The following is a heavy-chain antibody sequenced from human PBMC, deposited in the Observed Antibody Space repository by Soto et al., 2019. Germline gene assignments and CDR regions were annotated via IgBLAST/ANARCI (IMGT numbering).Heavy chain of an antibody. CDR3: ARDLEESGDVWTGGGLY. CDR2: ISAYNGET. D-gene: IGHD3-3*01. J-gene: IGHJ4*02. Sequence: QVQLVQSGAEVKKPGASVKVSCRASGYNFHSYGITWVRQAPGQGLEWLGWISAYNGETHSGQMLQGRVSLTIDISTSTAYMELRSLRSDDTAVYFCARDLEESGDVWTGGGLYWGQGTRVTVSS. V-gene: IGHV1-18*01. CDR1: GYNFHSYG.